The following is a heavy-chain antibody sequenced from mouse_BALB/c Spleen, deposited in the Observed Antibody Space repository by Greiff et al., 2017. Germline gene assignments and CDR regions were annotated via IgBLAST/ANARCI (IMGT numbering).Heavy chain of an antibody. CDR3: ARSAYGYAMDY. Sequence: VKLVESGPELVKPGASVRISCKASGYTFTSYYIHWVKQRPGQGLEWIGWIYPGNVNTKYNEKFKGKATLTADKSSSTAYMQLSSLTSEDSAVYFCARSAYGYAMDYWGQGTSVTVSS. CDR1: GYTFTSYY. D-gene: IGHD1-1*01. V-gene: IGHV1S56*01. J-gene: IGHJ4*01. CDR2: IYPGNVNT.